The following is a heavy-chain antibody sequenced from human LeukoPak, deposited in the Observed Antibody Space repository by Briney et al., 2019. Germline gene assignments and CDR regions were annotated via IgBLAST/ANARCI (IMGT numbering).Heavy chain of an antibody. CDR3: ARDFHYYGSGSYPDY. V-gene: IGHV1-2*02. D-gene: IGHD3-10*01. CDR2: INPNSGGT. CDR1: GYTFTGYY. J-gene: IGHJ4*02. Sequence: ASVKVSCKASGYTFTGYYMHWVRQAPGQGLEWMGWINPNSGGTNYAQKFQGRVTMTRDTSISTAYMELSRLRSDDTAVYYCARDFHYYGSGSYPDYWGQGTLVTVSS.